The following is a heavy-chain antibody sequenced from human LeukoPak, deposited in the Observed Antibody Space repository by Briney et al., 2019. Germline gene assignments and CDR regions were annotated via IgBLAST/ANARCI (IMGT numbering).Heavy chain of an antibody. D-gene: IGHD3-10*01. CDR2: IYSGGST. Sequence: GGSLRLSCAASGFTVSSNYMGWVRQAPGKGLEWVSVIYSGGSTYYADSVKGRFTISRDNSKNTLYLQMNSLRAEDTAVYYCARDVHYGSGSLFDYWGQGTLVIVSS. CDR1: GFTVSSNY. CDR3: ARDVHYGSGSLFDY. J-gene: IGHJ4*02. V-gene: IGHV3-53*01.